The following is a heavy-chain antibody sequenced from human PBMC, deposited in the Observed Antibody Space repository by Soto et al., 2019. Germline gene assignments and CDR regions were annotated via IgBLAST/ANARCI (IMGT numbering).Heavy chain of an antibody. Sequence: PSETLSLTCTVSGGSISSYYWSWIRQPPGKGLEWIGYIYYSGSTNYNPSLKSRVTISVDTSKNQFSLKLSSVTAADTAVYYCARVLGPTPPEDIVVVPAAENWFDPWGQGTWSPSPQ. J-gene: IGHJ5*02. CDR1: GGSISSYY. CDR2: IYYSGST. V-gene: IGHV4-59*12. CDR3: ARVLGPTPPEDIVVVPAAENWFDP. D-gene: IGHD2-2*01.